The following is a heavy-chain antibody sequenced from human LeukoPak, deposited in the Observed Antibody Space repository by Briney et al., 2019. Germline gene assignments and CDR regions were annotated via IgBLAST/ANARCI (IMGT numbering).Heavy chain of an antibody. CDR3: AKEIVPAAIVLDY. Sequence: GGSLRLSCAASGFTFSSYVMSWVRQAPGKGLEWVSGISGSGGSTYYADSVKGRFTTSRDNSKNTLYLQMNSLRAEDTAVYYCAKEIVPAAIVLDYWGQGTLVTVSS. CDR2: ISGSGGST. J-gene: IGHJ4*02. V-gene: IGHV3-23*01. CDR1: GFTFSSYV. D-gene: IGHD2-2*02.